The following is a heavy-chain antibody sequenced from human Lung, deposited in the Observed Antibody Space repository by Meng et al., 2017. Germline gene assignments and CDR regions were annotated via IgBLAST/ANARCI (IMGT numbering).Heavy chain of an antibody. CDR3: VRESGYTNDY. J-gene: IGHJ4*02. Sequence: GESLKISCAASGFTFNNYEMNWVRQAPGKGLEWISYISSRSRSIYYADSVKGRFTISRDNAKNALYLQMHSLRADDTAVYYCVRESGYTNDYWGQGTLVTVSS. V-gene: IGHV3-48*03. CDR2: ISSRSRSI. CDR1: GFTFNNYE. D-gene: IGHD6-13*01.